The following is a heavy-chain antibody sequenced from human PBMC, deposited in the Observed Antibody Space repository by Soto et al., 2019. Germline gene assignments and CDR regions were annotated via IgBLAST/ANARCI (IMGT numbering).Heavy chain of an antibody. V-gene: IGHV4-31*03. CDR2: SSYSGST. Sequence: QVQLQESGPGLVKPSQTLSLTCTVSGGSISSGGYYWSWSRQHPGKGLEWIGYSSYSGSTYYNPSLVSRVTISVDTSKNQFALKLSSVTAAATAVYYCARVAVSKFGGVIVTVRDAFDIWGQGTMVAVSS. J-gene: IGHJ3*02. CDR1: GGSISSGGYY. CDR3: ARVAVSKFGGVIVTVRDAFDI. D-gene: IGHD3-16*02.